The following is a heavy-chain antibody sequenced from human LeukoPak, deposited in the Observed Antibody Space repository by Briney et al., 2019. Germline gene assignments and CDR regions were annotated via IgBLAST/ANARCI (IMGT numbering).Heavy chain of an antibody. V-gene: IGHV4-39*07. D-gene: IGHD3-10*01. CDR3: ARGLTSQYYGAGTFDS. CDR1: TVSISSTSFY. J-gene: IGHJ4*02. Sequence: SETLSLTCTVTTVSISSTSFYWGWIRQPPGKGLEWIGIIYSSGRTYYNPSLKTRVTISVDTSKNHFSLKLSSVTAADTALYYCARGLTSQYYGAGTFDSWGQGTLVTVSS. CDR2: IYSSGRT.